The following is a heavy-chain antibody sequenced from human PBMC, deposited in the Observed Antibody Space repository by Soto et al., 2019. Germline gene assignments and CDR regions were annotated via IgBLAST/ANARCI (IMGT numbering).Heavy chain of an antibody. Sequence: QVQLVASGGGVDQPGRSLRLSCAASGFTFSTYAMHWVRQAPGKGLEWVAVISYDGRNKFYADYVKGRFTISRDNSKNTLYLQMSSLSVEDTAVYYCARGSGSYYDSSYYGLDVWGQGTTVTDSS. V-gene: IGHV3-30*04. CDR1: GFTFSTYA. D-gene: IGHD3-22*01. CDR2: ISYDGRNK. J-gene: IGHJ6*02. CDR3: ARGSGSYYDSSYYGLDV.